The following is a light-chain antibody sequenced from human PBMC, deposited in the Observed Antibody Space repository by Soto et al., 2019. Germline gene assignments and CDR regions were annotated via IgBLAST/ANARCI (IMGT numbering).Light chain of an antibody. CDR2: GAS. CDR1: QSVSSSY. V-gene: IGKV3-20*01. CDR3: QQYGSSPT. Sequence: EIVLTQSPGTLSLSPGESATLSCRASQSVSSSYLAWYQQKPGQAPRLLIYGASSRATGIPDRFSGSGSGTDFTLTISRLEPEDFAVYYCQQYGSSPTLGQGTKVDIK. J-gene: IGKJ1*01.